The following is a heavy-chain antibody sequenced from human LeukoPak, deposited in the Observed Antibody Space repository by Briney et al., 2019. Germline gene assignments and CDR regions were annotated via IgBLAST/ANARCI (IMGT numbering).Heavy chain of an antibody. CDR1: GGSISSHY. CDR2: IYYSGST. CDR3: ARLGDVYRFGKAYYYYYMDV. Sequence: SETLSLTCTVSGGSISSHYWSWIRQPPGKGLEWIGYIYYSGSTNYNPSLKSRVTISVDTSKNQFSLKLSSVTAADTAVYYCARLGDVYRFGKAYYYYYMDVWGKGTTVTVSS. D-gene: IGHD3-10*01. J-gene: IGHJ6*03. V-gene: IGHV4-59*11.